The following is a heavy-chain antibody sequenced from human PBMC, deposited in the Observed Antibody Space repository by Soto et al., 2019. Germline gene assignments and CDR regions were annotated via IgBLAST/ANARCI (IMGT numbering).Heavy chain of an antibody. CDR3: ARDRHYGGADY. D-gene: IGHD3-10*01. J-gene: IGHJ4*02. CDR2: VYYSGST. CDR1: GGSISSYY. V-gene: IGHV4-59*01. Sequence: PSETLSLTCTVSGGSISSYYWSWIRQPPGKGLEWIGYVYYSGSTTYNPSLKSRVTISVDTSKNQFSLKLSSVTAVDTAVYYCARDRHYGGADYWGQGTLVTAPQ.